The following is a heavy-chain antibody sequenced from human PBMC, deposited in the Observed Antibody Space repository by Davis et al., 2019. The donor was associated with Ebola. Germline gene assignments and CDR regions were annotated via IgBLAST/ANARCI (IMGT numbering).Heavy chain of an antibody. CDR1: GGTFSSYT. CDR2: IIPLLRTA. Sequence: SVKVSCKVSGGTFSSYTISWVRQAPGLGLEWMGRIIPLLRTANYGQKFQGRVTITADKPTSTVYMELSSLRSDDTAEYYCARGLLELQGYWGQGTLVTVSS. J-gene: IGHJ4*02. V-gene: IGHV1-69*08. D-gene: IGHD1-7*01. CDR3: ARGLLELQGY.